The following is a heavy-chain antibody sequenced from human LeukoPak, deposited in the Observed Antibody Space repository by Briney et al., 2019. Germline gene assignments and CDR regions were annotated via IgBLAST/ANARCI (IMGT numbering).Heavy chain of an antibody. D-gene: IGHD6-13*01. CDR3: AKDRFSSSVRYYYYYGMDV. CDR1: GFTFDDYA. V-gene: IGHV3-9*01. CDR2: ISWNSGSI. Sequence: GGSLRLSCAASGFTFDDYAMHWVRQAPGKGLEWVSGISWNSGSIGYADSVKGRFTISRDNAKNSLYLQMNSLRAEDTALYYCAKDRFSSSVRYYYYYGMDVWGQGTTVTVSS. J-gene: IGHJ6*02.